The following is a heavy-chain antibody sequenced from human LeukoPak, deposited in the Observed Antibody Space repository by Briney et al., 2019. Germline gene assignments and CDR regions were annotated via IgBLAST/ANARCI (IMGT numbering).Heavy chain of an antibody. V-gene: IGHV3-33*01. CDR3: AREGFDP. J-gene: IGHJ5*02. Sequence: PGGSLRLSCAASGFTFSNYGMHWVRQAPGKGLEWVALIWYDGSKKDYVDSVKGRFIISRDDSRNMVYLEMSSLRAEDTAVYYSAREGFDPWGQGTLVTVSS. CDR1: GFTFSNYG. CDR2: IWYDGSKK.